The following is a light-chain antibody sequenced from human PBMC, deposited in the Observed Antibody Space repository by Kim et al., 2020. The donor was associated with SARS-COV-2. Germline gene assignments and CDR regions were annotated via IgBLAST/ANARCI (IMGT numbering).Light chain of an antibody. CDR2: AAS. Sequence: DIQMTQSPSSLSASVGDRVTITCRASQSISSYLNWYQQKPGKAPKLLIYAASSLQSGVPSRFSGSGSGTDFTLTISSLQPEDFATYYCQQSYSTSHNLGGGTKLDIK. V-gene: IGKV1-39*01. J-gene: IGKJ4*01. CDR1: QSISSY. CDR3: QQSYSTSHN.